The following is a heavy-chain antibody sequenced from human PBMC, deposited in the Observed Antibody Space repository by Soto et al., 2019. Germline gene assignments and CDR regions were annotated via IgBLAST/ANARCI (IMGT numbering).Heavy chain of an antibody. CDR1: GFTFSSHA. CDR2: ITSTSSTK. CDR3: ARRITMVRGPYYYYALDV. D-gene: IGHD3-10*01. Sequence: EVQLVESGGGLVKSGGSLRLSCAASGFTFSSHAMNWVRQAPGKGLEWLSYITSTSSTKSYADSVKGRFTISRDNAKNSLYLQMNSLRDEDTAVYYCARRITMVRGPYYYYALDVWGQGTTVTVSS. J-gene: IGHJ6*02. V-gene: IGHV3-48*02.